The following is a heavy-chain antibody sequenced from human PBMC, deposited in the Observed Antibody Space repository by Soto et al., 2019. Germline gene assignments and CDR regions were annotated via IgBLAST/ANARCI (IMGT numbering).Heavy chain of an antibody. Sequence: SETLSLTCTVSGGSISSGDYYWSWIRQPPGKGLEWIGYIYYSGSTYYNPSLKSRVTISVDTFKNQFSLKLSSVTAAYTAVYYCARAPGGYGSGSPVDYWGQGTLVTVSS. CDR3: ARAPGGYGSGSPVDY. CDR2: IYYSGST. CDR1: GGSISSGDYY. V-gene: IGHV4-30-4*01. D-gene: IGHD3-10*01. J-gene: IGHJ4*02.